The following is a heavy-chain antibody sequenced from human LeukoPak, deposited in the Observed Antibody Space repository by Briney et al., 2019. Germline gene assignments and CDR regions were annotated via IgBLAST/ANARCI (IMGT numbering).Heavy chain of an antibody. Sequence: PGGSLRLSCAASGFTFSSYAMSWVRQAPGKGLEWVSAISGSGGSTYCADSVKGRFTISRDNSKNTLYLQMNSLRAEDTAVYYCAKDLGRITMIVVVLDAFDIWGQGTMVTVSS. CDR2: ISGSGGST. J-gene: IGHJ3*02. CDR3: AKDLGRITMIVVVLDAFDI. D-gene: IGHD3-22*01. V-gene: IGHV3-23*01. CDR1: GFTFSSYA.